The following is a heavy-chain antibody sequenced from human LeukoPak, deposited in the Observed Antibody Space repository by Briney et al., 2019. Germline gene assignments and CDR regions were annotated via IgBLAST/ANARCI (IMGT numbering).Heavy chain of an antibody. CDR1: GGSISSYY. J-gene: IGHJ2*01. Sequence: TSETLSLTCTVSGGSISSYYWSWIRQPPGKGLEWIGYIYYSGSTNYNPSLKSRVTISVDTSKNQFSLKLSSVTAADTAVYYCARDRPFRYSSSWYDDRYFDLWGRGTLVTVSS. CDR3: ARDRPFRYSSSWYDDRYFDL. CDR2: IYYSGST. D-gene: IGHD6-13*01. V-gene: IGHV4-59*01.